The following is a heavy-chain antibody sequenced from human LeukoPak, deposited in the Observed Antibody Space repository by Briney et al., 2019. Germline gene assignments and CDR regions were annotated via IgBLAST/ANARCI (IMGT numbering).Heavy chain of an antibody. CDR1: GFTFSSFR. J-gene: IGHJ4*02. Sequence: GGSLRLSCAASGFTFSSFRMHWVRQAPGKGLVWVSHINTDGSSTSYADSVKGRFTISRDNAKNRLYVQMNSLRAEDTAVYYCATGSGLWSPDYWGQGTLVTVSS. CDR2: INTDGSST. D-gene: IGHD5-18*01. CDR3: ATGSGLWSPDY. V-gene: IGHV3-74*01.